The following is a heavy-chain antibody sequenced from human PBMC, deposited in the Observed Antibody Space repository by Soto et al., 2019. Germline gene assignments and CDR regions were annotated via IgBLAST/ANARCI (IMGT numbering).Heavy chain of an antibody. Sequence: GASVKVSCKASGGTFGSQGIAWLRQAPGQGLEWMGGFIAMLGTPTYAKKVQGRATITADESLTSSYLELRSLGSEDTAVYFCARGAMANFDYWGQGTVVTVSS. CDR3: ARGAMANFDY. CDR2: FIAMLGTP. CDR1: GGTFGSQG. J-gene: IGHJ4*02. D-gene: IGHD5-18*01. V-gene: IGHV1-69*13.